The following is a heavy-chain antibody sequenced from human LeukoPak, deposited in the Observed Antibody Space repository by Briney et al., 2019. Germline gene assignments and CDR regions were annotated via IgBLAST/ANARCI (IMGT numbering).Heavy chain of an antibody. J-gene: IGHJ6*03. CDR1: GFTFSRYS. Sequence: GGSLRLSCAASGFTFSRYSMNWVRQAPGRGLEWVSSISNSGSYIYYTDSMKGRFTISRDNTKNSLYLQMNSLRAEDTAVYYCAKRGSYYYYMDVWGKGTTVTVSS. CDR3: AKRGSYYYYMDV. CDR2: ISNSGSYI. D-gene: IGHD3-10*01. V-gene: IGHV3-21*01.